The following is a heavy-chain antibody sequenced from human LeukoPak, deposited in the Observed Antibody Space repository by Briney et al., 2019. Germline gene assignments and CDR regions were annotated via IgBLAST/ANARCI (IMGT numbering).Heavy chain of an antibody. V-gene: IGHV1-3*01. CDR1: GYTFTSYA. J-gene: IGHJ5*02. D-gene: IGHD1-7*01. CDR2: ITAGNGNT. Sequence: ASVKVSCKASGYTFTSYAMHWVRQAPGQRLEWMGWITAGNGNTKYSQKFQGRVNITRDTYASTAYMEPSSLRSEDTAVDCCARDGEGELRSWGQGTLVTVSS. CDR3: ARDGEGELRS.